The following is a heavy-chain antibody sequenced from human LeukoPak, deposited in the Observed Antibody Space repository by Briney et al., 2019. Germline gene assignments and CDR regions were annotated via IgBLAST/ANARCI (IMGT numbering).Heavy chain of an antibody. D-gene: IGHD4-17*01. Sequence: PSETLSLTCTVSGGSMSSYYWSWIRQPPGKGLEWIGYIYNSGSTNYNPSLKSRVTISVDTSKNQFSLKLSSVTAADTAVYYCAGLKVDDYGDQLYYYGMDVWGNGTTVTVSS. CDR3: AGLKVDDYGDQLYYYGMDV. CDR2: IYNSGST. CDR1: GGSMSSYY. J-gene: IGHJ6*04. V-gene: IGHV4-59*01.